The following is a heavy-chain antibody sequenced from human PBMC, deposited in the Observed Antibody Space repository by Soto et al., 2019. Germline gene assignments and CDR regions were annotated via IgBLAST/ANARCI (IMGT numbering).Heavy chain of an antibody. CDR2: ILYDGTKQ. D-gene: IGHD2-15*01. J-gene: IGHJ6*02. CDR3: AKKSGPVAANYYFGMDV. Sequence: QVQLMESGGGVVQPGTSLRLSCAASGFTFSSYGMHWVRQAPGKGLEWVAVILYDGTKQYYGDSVKGRFTISRDDSKNTLFLQMNSLTAEDTAVYYCAKKSGPVAANYYFGMDVWGQGTTVTVSS. CDR1: GFTFSSYG. V-gene: IGHV3-30*18.